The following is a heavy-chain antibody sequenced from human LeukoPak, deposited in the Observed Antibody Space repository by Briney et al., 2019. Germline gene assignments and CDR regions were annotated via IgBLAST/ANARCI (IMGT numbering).Heavy chain of an antibody. CDR1: GFTFSSYS. J-gene: IGHJ4*02. CDR3: AKGGFSAYFYFDY. D-gene: IGHD2/OR15-2a*01. Sequence: PGASLRLSCAASGFTFSSYSMNWVRQAPGKGLEWVSSISSSSSYIYYADSVKGRFTISRDNSKNTLYLQMNSLRAEDTAVYYCAKGGFSAYFYFDYWGQGTLVTVSS. CDR2: ISSSSSYI. V-gene: IGHV3-21*04.